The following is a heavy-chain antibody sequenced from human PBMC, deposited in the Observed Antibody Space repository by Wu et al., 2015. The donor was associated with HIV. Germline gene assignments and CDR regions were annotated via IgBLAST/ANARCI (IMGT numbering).Heavy chain of an antibody. CDR1: GGTFSNYA. V-gene: IGHV1-69*13. J-gene: IGHJ6*02. CDR3: ARISLGYRTYPYYFYGMDI. D-gene: IGHD5-18*01. CDR2: IIPIFETT. Sequence: QVQLMQSGAEVKKPGSSVKVSCKASGGTFSNYAITWVRQAPGQGLEWMGRIIPIFETTNYARKFQGRVTITAYESTSTAYMEMRSLRSEDMAVYYCARISLGYRTYPYYFYGMDIWGPRDHGHRLL.